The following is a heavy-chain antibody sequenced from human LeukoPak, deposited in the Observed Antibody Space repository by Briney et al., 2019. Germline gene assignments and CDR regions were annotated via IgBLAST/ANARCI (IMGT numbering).Heavy chain of an antibody. D-gene: IGHD5-24*01. CDR3: ARRGDAYARLDY. V-gene: IGHV4-38-2*01. CDR2: IYHSGSS. J-gene: IGHJ4*02. CDR1: GYSISSGYS. Sequence: SETLSLTCAVSGYSISSGYSWGWIRQPPGKRLEWIGSIYHSGSSNYTPSLDSRATISVDTSKNQFSLKLNSVTAADTAVYYCARRGDAYARLDYWRQGSLVTVSS.